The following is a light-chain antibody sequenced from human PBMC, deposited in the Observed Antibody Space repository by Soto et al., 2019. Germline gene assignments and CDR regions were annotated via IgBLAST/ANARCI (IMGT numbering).Light chain of an antibody. V-gene: IGKV1-13*02. CDR2: YAS. CDR3: QQLAT. J-gene: IGKJ4*01. CDR1: QGVNSG. Sequence: AIQLTQSPSSLSASVGDRVTITCRASQGVNSGLAWYQQRPGKPPKLLISYASNLKSGVPSRFSGSGSGTDFTLTIRSLQPEDFATYYCQQLATFGGGTKLEIK.